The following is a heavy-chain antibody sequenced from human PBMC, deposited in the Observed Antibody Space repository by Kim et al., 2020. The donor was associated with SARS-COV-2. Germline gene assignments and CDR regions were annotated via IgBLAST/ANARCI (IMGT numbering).Heavy chain of an antibody. CDR1: GGSFSGYY. D-gene: IGHD3-3*02. Sequence: SETLSLTCAVYGGSFSGYYWSWIRQPPGKGLEWIGEINHSGSTNYNPSLKSRVTISVDTSKNQFSLKLSSVTAADTAVYYCARGLVHFWSGYHLSNWFDPWGQGTLVTVSS. J-gene: IGHJ5*02. CDR2: INHSGST. V-gene: IGHV4-34*01. CDR3: ARGLVHFWSGYHLSNWFDP.